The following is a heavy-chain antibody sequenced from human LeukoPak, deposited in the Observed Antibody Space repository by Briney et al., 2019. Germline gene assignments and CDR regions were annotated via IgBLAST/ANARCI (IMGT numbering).Heavy chain of an antibody. D-gene: IGHD3-9*01. Sequence: GASVKVSCKASGYTFTSYYMHWVRQAPGQGLEWMGIINPSGGSTSYAQKFQGRVTMTRDTSTTTVYMELSSLRSEDTAVYYCARERGSYDMYYWGQGTLVTVSS. J-gene: IGHJ4*02. CDR3: ARERGSYDMYY. CDR1: GYTFTSYY. V-gene: IGHV1-46*01. CDR2: INPSGGST.